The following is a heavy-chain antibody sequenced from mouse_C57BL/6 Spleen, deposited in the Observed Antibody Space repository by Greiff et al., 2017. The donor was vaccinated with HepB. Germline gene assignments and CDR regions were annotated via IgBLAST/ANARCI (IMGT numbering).Heavy chain of an antibody. V-gene: IGHV2-2*01. J-gene: IGHJ4*01. Sequence: QVQLKESGPGLVQPSQSLSITCTVSGFSLTSYGVHWVRQSPGKGLEWLGVIWSGGSTDYNAAFISRLSISKDNSKSQVFFKMNSLQADDTAIYYCARIPSITTVVATDYAMDYWGQGTSVTVSS. D-gene: IGHD1-1*01. CDR2: IWSGGST. CDR1: GFSLTSYG. CDR3: ARIPSITTVVATDYAMDY.